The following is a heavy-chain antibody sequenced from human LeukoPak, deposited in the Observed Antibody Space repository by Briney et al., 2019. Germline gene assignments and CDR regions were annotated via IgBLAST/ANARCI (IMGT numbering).Heavy chain of an antibody. V-gene: IGHV3-23*01. D-gene: IGHD2-2*01. J-gene: IGHJ3*01. CDR3: ARCTASCYANAFDV. CDR2: INGGGDAT. Sequence: GGSLRLSLAAPGFTFNNNAMSWVPPAPGKGLEWVSAINGGGDATEYADSVKGRFTISRDNSKKTLYLQMNSLRPEDTAVYYCARCTASCYANAFDVGGQGTLLIVSA. CDR1: GFTFNNNA.